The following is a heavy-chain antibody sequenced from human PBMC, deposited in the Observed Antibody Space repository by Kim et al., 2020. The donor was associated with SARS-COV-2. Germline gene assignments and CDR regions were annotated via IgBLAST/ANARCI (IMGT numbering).Heavy chain of an antibody. CDR3: ARVLITMVRGAVFDY. J-gene: IGHJ4*02. V-gene: IGHV3-23*01. Sequence: DSGKGRFTISRDNSKNTLYLQMNSLRAEDTAVYYCARVLITMVRGAVFDYWGQGTLVTVSS. D-gene: IGHD3-10*01.